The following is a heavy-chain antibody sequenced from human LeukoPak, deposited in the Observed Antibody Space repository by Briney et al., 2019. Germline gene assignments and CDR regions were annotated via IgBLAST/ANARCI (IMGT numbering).Heavy chain of an antibody. Sequence: SETLSLTCTVSGGSISSYYWSWIRQPPGKGLEWIGYIYYSGSTNYNPSLKSRVTISVDTSKNQFSLKLSSVTAADTAVYYCASSRYYYDSSGYYRVYYYYGMDVWGQGITVTVSS. J-gene: IGHJ6*02. D-gene: IGHD3-22*01. CDR2: IYYSGST. CDR3: ASSRYYYDSSGYYRVYYYYGMDV. V-gene: IGHV4-59*01. CDR1: GGSISSYY.